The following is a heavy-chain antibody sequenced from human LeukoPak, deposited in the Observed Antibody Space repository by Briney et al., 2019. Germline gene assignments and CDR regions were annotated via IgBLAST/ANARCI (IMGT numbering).Heavy chain of an antibody. CDR1: GGSITSYY. V-gene: IGHV4-4*07. D-gene: IGHD3-16*01. Sequence: PSETLSLTCTVSGGSITSYYWMWIRKPAGKGLEWIGRFYISENTKQYRPSLQTRVTVSPDTSKNQFSLKLNSLTAADTAVYYCAKGSYGHIDHWGQGTLVTVSS. CDR3: AKGSYGHIDH. CDR2: FYISENT. J-gene: IGHJ4*02.